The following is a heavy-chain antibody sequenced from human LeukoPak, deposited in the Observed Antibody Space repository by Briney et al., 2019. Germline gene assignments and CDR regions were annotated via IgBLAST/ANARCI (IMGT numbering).Heavy chain of an antibody. D-gene: IGHD3-16*01. CDR2: TYHSGST. J-gene: IGHJ5*02. CDR3: ARDDGGGSFDP. CDR1: GGSFSGYY. Sequence: SETLSLTCAVYGGSFSGYYWSWIRQPPGKGLEWIGSTYHSGSTYYNPSLKSRVTISVDTSKNQFSLKLSSVTAADTAVYYCARDDGGGSFDPWGQGTLVTVSS. V-gene: IGHV4-34*01.